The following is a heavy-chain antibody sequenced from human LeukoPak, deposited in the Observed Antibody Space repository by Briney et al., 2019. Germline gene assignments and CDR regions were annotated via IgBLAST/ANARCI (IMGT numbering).Heavy chain of an antibody. CDR2: IYHSGST. V-gene: IGHV4-38-2*01. CDR3: ASPHCSSTSCYYHY. D-gene: IGHD2-2*01. Sequence: SETLSLTCAVSGYSISSGYYWGWIRQPPGKGLEWIGSIYHSGSTYYNPSLKSRVTISVATSKNQFSLKLSSVTAADTAVYYCASPHCSSTSCYYHYWGQGTLVTVSS. CDR1: GYSISSGYY. J-gene: IGHJ4*02.